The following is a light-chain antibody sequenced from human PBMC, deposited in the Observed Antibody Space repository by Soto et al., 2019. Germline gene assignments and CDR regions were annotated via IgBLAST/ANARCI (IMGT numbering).Light chain of an antibody. V-gene: IGKV1-39*01. J-gene: IGKJ2*01. CDR2: AAS. CDR1: QNIFSY. CDR3: QQSYTVPHT. Sequence: DIQMTQSPSSLSASVGDRVTITCRASQNIFSYLSWYQHKTGKAPKLLIYAASSLQSGVPSRFSGSGSGTDFALTISSLQPEDLETFYCQQSYTVPHTFCQGTKGEI.